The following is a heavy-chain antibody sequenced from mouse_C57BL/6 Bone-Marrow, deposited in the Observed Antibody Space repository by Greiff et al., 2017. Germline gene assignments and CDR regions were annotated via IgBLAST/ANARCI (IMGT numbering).Heavy chain of an antibody. CDR3: TPLITTVVATFDY. D-gene: IGHD1-1*01. Sequence: VQLKESGAELVRPGASVKLSCTASGFNIKDDYMHWVKQRPEQGLEWIGWIDPENGDTEYASKFQGKATITADTSSTTAYLQRSSLTSEDTAVYCSTPLITTVVATFDYWGQGTTLTVSS. V-gene: IGHV14-4*01. J-gene: IGHJ2*01. CDR1: GFNIKDDY. CDR2: IDPENGDT.